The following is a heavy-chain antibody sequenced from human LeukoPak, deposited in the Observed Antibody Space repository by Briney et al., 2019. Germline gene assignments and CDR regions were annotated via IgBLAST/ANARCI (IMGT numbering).Heavy chain of an antibody. CDR2: INHSGST. CDR1: GGSFSGYY. J-gene: IGHJ6*03. D-gene: IGHD2-21*02. CDR3: AKGEGCGGDCYPRAYYYMDV. Sequence: SETLSLTCAVYGGSFSGYYWSWIRQPPGKGLEWIGEINHSGSTNYNPSLKSRVTISVDTSKNQFSLKLSPVTAADTAVYYCAKGEGCGGDCYPRAYYYMDVWGKGTTVTISS. V-gene: IGHV4-34*01.